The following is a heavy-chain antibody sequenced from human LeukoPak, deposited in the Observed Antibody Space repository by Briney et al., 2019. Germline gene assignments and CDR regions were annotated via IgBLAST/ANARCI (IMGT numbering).Heavy chain of an antibody. V-gene: IGHV4-59*01. CDR1: GGSISSYY. CDR2: IYYSGST. D-gene: IGHD2-21*02. J-gene: IGHJ6*03. CDR3: AREVVVTAVYYMDV. Sequence: PSETLSLTCTVSGGSISSYYWSWIRQPPGKGLEWIGYIYYSGSTNYNPSLKSRVTISVDTSKNQFSLKLSSATAADTAVYYCAREVVVTAVYYMDVWGKGTTVTVSS.